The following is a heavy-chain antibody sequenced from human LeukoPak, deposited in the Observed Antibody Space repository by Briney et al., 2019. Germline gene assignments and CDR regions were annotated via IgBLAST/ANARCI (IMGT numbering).Heavy chain of an antibody. D-gene: IGHD5-24*01. Sequence: PGGSLRLSCAASGFTFSTYGMHWVRQAPGKGLEWVAFTRYDGSNKYYVDSLKGRFTISRDNSKNTLYLQMNSLRAEDTAVYYCAKPVRSGLAATAGFDYWGQGTLVTVSS. CDR2: TRYDGSNK. CDR3: AKPVRSGLAATAGFDY. J-gene: IGHJ4*02. CDR1: GFTFSTYG. V-gene: IGHV3-30*02.